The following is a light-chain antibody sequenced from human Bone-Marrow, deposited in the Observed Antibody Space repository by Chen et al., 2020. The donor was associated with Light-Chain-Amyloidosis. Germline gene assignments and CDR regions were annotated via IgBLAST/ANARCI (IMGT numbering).Light chain of an antibody. CDR1: SSNIGKNY. CDR3: AAWDGSLRGVV. CDR2: NNN. J-gene: IGLJ2*01. V-gene: IGLV1-47*01. Sequence: QSVLTPPPSASGTPGQRVLLSCSGSSSNIGKNYVYWYQQLPGAAPKLLIYNNNQRPSGVSDRFSGSKSGTSASLAISGLRSEDEADYHCAAWDGSLRGVVFGGGSKLTVL.